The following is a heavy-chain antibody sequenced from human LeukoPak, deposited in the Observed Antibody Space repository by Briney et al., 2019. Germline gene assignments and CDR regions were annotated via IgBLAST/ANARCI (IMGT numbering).Heavy chain of an antibody. CDR2: IYTSGST. J-gene: IGHJ4*02. Sequence: SETLSLTRTVSGGSISSGSYYWSWIRQPTGKGLDWIGRIYTSGSTNYNPSLKSRVTISVDTSKNQFSLKLSSVTAADTAVYYCARDGIFGVVNYYFDYWGQGTLVTVSS. D-gene: IGHD3-3*01. CDR3: ARDGIFGVVNYYFDY. V-gene: IGHV4-61*02. CDR1: GGSISSGSYY.